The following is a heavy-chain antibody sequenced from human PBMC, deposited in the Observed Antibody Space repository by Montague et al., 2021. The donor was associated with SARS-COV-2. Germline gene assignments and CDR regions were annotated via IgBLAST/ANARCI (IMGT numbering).Heavy chain of an antibody. Sequence: SETLSLTCTVSGASINTYYWAWIRQPPGKGLEWIGYVHFSGSTNYNPSLRSRVTLSVDTSRNQFSLTLTSATAADTAVYYCARRLLGSGSFSIFWGPGILVTVSS. CDR3: ARRLLGSGSFSIF. CDR2: VHFSGST. J-gene: IGHJ4*02. CDR1: GASINTYY. V-gene: IGHV4-59*08. D-gene: IGHD3-10*01.